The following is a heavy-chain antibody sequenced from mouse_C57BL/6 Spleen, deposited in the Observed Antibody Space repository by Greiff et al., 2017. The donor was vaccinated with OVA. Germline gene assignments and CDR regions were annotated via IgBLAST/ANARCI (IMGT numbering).Heavy chain of an antibody. J-gene: IGHJ1*03. CDR2: IYPGSVST. D-gene: IGHD1-1*01. V-gene: IGHV1-55*01. Sequence: QVQLQQSGAELVKPGASVKMSCKASGYTFTSYWITWVKQRPGQGLEWIGDIYPGSVSTNYNEKFKSKATLTVDTSSSTAYMQLSSLTSEDSAVYYCARDYYGSYWYFDVWGTGTTVTVSS. CDR3: ARDYYGSYWYFDV. CDR1: GYTFTSYW.